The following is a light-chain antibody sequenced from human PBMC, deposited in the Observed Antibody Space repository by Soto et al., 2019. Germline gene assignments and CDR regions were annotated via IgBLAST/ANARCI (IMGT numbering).Light chain of an antibody. CDR3: QQYGSSYTWT. Sequence: EIVLTQSPGTLSLSPGERATLSCRASQSVSSNYLAWYQQKPGQAPRLLIYGASSRATGIPDRFSGSGSGTDFTLTIRRLEPEDFAVYYCQQYGSSYTWTFGQGTKLDIK. J-gene: IGKJ1*01. CDR2: GAS. V-gene: IGKV3-20*01. CDR1: QSVSSNY.